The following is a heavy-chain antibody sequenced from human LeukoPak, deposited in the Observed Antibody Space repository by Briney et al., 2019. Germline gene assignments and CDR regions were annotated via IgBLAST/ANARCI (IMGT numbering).Heavy chain of an antibody. V-gene: IGHV1-69*05. Sequence: SVKVSYKASGGTFSSYAISWVRQAPGQGLEWMGGIIPIFGTANYAQKFQGRVTITTDESTSTAYMELSSLRSEDTAVYYCARRPITMVRGVITYYYMDVWGKGTTVTVS. CDR3: ARRPITMVRGVITYYYMDV. D-gene: IGHD3-10*01. CDR2: IIPIFGTA. J-gene: IGHJ6*03. CDR1: GGTFSSYA.